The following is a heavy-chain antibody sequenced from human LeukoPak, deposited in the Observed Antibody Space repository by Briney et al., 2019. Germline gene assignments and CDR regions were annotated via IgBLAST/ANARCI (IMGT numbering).Heavy chain of an antibody. D-gene: IGHD3-16*02. Sequence: GGSLTLSCAASGFTFSSPCMHCVRQAPGKGLEWVAVIWYDGSDKYYADSVKGRFTISRDNSKNTLYLPMNSLRAEDTAVYYCAIESEYRFDYWGQGTLVTVSS. J-gene: IGHJ4*02. V-gene: IGHV3-33*01. CDR1: GFTFSSPC. CDR2: IWYDGSDK. CDR3: AIESEYRFDY.